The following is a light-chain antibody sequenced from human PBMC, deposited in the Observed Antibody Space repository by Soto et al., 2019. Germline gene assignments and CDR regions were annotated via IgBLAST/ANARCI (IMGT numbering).Light chain of an antibody. CDR1: QDIGSF. J-gene: IGKJ1*01. Sequence: DIQMTQSPSTLSASVGDRVTISCRASQDIGSFLAWYQHKPGKAPKLLIYDASTLQTGVPSRFSGSGSGTEFTLTISSLQPDDFATYYCQQYNSYSFGQRTKVDIK. V-gene: IGKV1-5*01. CDR3: QQYNSYS. CDR2: DAS.